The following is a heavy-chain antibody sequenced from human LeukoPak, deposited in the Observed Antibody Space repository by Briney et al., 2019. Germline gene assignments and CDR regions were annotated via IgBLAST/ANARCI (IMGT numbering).Heavy chain of an antibody. CDR3: ARQNRRGYDILTCYRPADY. Sequence: SETLSLTCTVSGGSLRSSYWSWIGQPPGKGLEWIGYIYSSGSTNYNPSLKSRVTISVDTSKNQFSLKLSSVTAADTAVYYCARQNRRGYDILTCYRPADYWGQGTLVTVSS. V-gene: IGHV4-59*08. CDR2: IYSSGST. D-gene: IGHD3-9*01. CDR1: GGSLRSSY. J-gene: IGHJ4*02.